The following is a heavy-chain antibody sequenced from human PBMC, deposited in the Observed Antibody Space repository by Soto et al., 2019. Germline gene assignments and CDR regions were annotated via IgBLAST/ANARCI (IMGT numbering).Heavy chain of an antibody. V-gene: IGHV2-5*02. Sequence: QITLKESGPPLVKPTQTLTLTCTFSGFSLTSSAVGVGWIRQPPGKAPEWLALLYWDDDNQYSPSLRNRRTLTKDTSKTQVVLTMTNMAPVDTATYYCSHGSGWLFDYWGQGTLVTVSS. CDR3: SHGSGWLFDY. CDR1: GFSLTSSAVG. J-gene: IGHJ4*02. CDR2: LYWDDDN. D-gene: IGHD6-19*01.